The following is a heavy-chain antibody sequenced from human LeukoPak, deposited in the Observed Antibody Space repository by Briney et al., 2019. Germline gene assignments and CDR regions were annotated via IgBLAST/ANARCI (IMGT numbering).Heavy chain of an antibody. Sequence: GGSLRLTCAASGFIFTNYNLNWVRQAPGKGLEWISSISGGSTYIYYADSVRGRFTISRDNAKNSLYLQMNSLRGEDTALYYCARDDVTTNGGVIADSRLFDIWGQGTMVTVSS. CDR2: ISGGSTYI. V-gene: IGHV3-21*01. D-gene: IGHD2-8*02. CDR1: GFIFTNYN. J-gene: IGHJ3*02. CDR3: ARDDVTTNGGVIADSRLFDI.